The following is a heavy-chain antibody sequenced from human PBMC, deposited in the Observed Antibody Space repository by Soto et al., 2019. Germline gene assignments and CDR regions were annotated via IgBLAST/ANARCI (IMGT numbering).Heavy chain of an antibody. CDR1: GFPFISYA. J-gene: IGHJ4*02. CDR3: AGALDYYDSSGYDYFPDFDY. Sequence: GGYMRLSCAASGFPFISYAISWVRQSPGKGLDWVSAISGSGGSTDYADSVKGRFTISRYNSKNPLYLQMNSLRAEDTAVYYCAGALDYYDSSGYDYFPDFDYWGQGTLVTVSS. CDR2: ISGSGGST. V-gene: IGHV3-23*01. D-gene: IGHD3-22*01.